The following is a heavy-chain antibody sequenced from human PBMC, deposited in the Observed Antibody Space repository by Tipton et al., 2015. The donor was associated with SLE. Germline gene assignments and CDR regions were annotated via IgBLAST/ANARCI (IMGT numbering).Heavy chain of an antibody. V-gene: IGHV1-18*01. CDR1: GYTSTSYG. J-gene: IGHJ6*02. D-gene: IGHD3-10*01. CDR3: AREVYSGSYYYYYGMDV. CDR2: ISTYNGNT. Sequence: QLVQSGAEVKNPGASVKVSCKASGYTSTSYGISWVRQAPGQGLEWMGWISTYNGNTHYAQNLQGRVTMTTYTSTSTAYMELRSLRSDDTAVYYCAREVYSGSYYYYYGMDVWGQGTTATVS.